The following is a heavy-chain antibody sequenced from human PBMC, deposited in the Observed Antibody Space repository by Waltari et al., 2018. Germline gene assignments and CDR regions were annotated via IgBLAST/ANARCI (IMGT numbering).Heavy chain of an antibody. CDR3: AKGISTYASGGKAYFDY. D-gene: IGHD3-10*01. CDR1: GFTFSNYA. CDR2: IRGGGATT. Sequence: EVQLLESGGGLVQPGESLRLSCAASGFTFSNYAMNWVRQAPGKGLEWVSSIRGGGATTFYADSVKGRFTFARDNSKNTLLLEMNSLRAEDTAVYYCAKGISTYASGGKAYFDYWGQGTLVTVSS. J-gene: IGHJ4*02. V-gene: IGHV3-23*01.